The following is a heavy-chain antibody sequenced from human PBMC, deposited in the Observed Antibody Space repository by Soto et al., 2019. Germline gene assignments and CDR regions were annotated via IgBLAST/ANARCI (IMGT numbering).Heavy chain of an antibody. CDR1: GGTFSSYA. D-gene: IGHD1-26*01. V-gene: IGHV1-69*13. Sequence: SVKVSCKASGGTFSSYAISWVRQAPGQGLEWMGGIIPIFGTANYAQKFQGRVTITADESTSTAYMELSSLRSEDTAVYYCASEAYRGGIHPYYGMDVWGQGATVTVSS. CDR3: ASEAYRGGIHPYYGMDV. J-gene: IGHJ6*02. CDR2: IIPIFGTA.